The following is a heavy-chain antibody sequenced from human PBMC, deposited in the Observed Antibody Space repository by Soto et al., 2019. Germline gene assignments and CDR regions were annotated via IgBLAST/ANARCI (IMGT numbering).Heavy chain of an antibody. V-gene: IGHV4-39*01. CDR3: ARLEGLATISYYFDF. CDR2: IYFRGNT. D-gene: IGHD3-9*01. J-gene: IGHJ4*02. Sequence: SETLYLTCSVSGNSINSDKYYWGWIRQPPGKGLEWIGSIYFRGNTYYNPSLQTRVTISLDKSKNQFSLKLNSVIAADSAVYFCARLEGLATISYYFDFWGQGALVTVSS. CDR1: GNSINSDKYY.